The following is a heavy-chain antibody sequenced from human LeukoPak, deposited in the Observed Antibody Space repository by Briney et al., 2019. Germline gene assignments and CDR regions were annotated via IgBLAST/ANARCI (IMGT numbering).Heavy chain of an antibody. V-gene: IGHV1-69*04. Sequence: SVKVSCKVSGGTFSSYAISWVRQAPGQGLEWMGRIIPILGIANYAQKFQGRVTITADKSTSTAYMELSSLRSEDTAVYYCAVLNYYDSSGYLEYWGQGTLVTVSS. CDR1: GGTFSSYA. D-gene: IGHD3-22*01. J-gene: IGHJ4*02. CDR3: AVLNYYDSSGYLEY. CDR2: IIPILGIA.